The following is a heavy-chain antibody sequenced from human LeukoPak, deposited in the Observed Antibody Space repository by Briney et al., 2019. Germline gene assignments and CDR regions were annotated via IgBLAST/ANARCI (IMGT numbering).Heavy chain of an antibody. D-gene: IGHD5-24*01. CDR1: GYTFTSYY. Sequence: ASVKVSCKASGYTFTSYYMHWVRQAPGQGLEWMGIISHSGGSTSYAQKFQGRVTMTRDTSTSTVYMELSSLRSEDTAVYYCARVRDGYNYDYWGQGTLVTVSS. CDR2: ISHSGGST. J-gene: IGHJ4*02. V-gene: IGHV1-46*01. CDR3: ARVRDGYNYDY.